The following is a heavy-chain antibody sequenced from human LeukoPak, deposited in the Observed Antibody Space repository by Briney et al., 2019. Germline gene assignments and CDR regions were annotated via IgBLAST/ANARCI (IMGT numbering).Heavy chain of an antibody. J-gene: IGHJ4*02. CDR3: AKDRDSSGYYPYDY. CDR1: GFTFSSYG. CDR2: ISYDGSNK. Sequence: GGSLRLSCAASGFTFSSYGMHWVRQAPGKGLEWVAVISYDGSNKHYADSVKGRFTISRDNSKNTLYLQMNSLRAEDTAVYYCAKDRDSSGYYPYDYWGQGTLVTVSS. D-gene: IGHD3-22*01. V-gene: IGHV3-30*18.